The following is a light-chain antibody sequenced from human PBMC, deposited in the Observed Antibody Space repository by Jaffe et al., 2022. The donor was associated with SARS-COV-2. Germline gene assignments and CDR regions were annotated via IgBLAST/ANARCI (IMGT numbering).Light chain of an antibody. CDR1: SSDVGGYNF. J-gene: IGLJ1*01. Sequence: QSALIQPRSVSGSPGQSVTISCTGTSSDVGGYNFVSWYQHHPGKAPKVMIYDVNRRPSGVPDRFSGSKSGNTASLTISGLQAEDEADYHCCSYGGGNTFVFGTGTKVTVL. V-gene: IGLV2-11*01. CDR2: DVN. CDR3: CSYGGGNTFV.